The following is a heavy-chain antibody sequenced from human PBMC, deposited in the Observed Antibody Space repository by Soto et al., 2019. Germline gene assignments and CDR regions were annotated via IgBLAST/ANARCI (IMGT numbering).Heavy chain of an antibody. V-gene: IGHV2-5*02. CDR2: IYWDDDK. Sequence: QITLKESGPTLVKPTQTLTLTCTFSGFSLSTSGVGVGWIRQPPGKALEWLALIYWDDDKRYSPSLKSRLTITRDTSKNQVVLTMTTMDPVDTVTYYCAHVTRDPVTRKYNWFEPWGQGTLVPVSS. CDR1: GFSLSTSGVG. D-gene: IGHD3-10*01. J-gene: IGHJ5*02. CDR3: AHVTRDPVTRKYNWFEP.